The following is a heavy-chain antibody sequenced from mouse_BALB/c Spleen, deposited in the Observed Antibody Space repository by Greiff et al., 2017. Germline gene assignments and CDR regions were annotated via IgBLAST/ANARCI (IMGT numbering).Heavy chain of an antibody. Sequence: EVQLQQSGPGLVKPSQSLSLTCSVTGYSITSGYYWNWIRQFPGNKLEWMGYISYDGSNNYNPSLKNRISITRDTSKNQFFLKLNSVTTEDTATYYCARRGPYVGFAYWGQGTLVTVSA. CDR2: ISYDGSN. V-gene: IGHV3-6*02. D-gene: IGHD1-1*01. CDR1: GYSITSGYY. J-gene: IGHJ3*01. CDR3: ARRGPYVGFAY.